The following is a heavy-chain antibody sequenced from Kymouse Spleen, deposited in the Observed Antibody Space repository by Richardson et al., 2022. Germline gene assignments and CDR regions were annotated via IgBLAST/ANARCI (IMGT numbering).Heavy chain of an antibody. J-gene: IGHJ3*02. CDR1: GGSISSSSYY. CDR3: ARQDDILTGSDAFDI. V-gene: IGHV4-39*01. D-gene: IGHD3-9*01. Sequence: QLQLQESGPGLVKPSETLSLTCTVSGGSISSSSYYWGWIRQPPGKGLEWIGSIYYSGSTYYNPSLKSRVTISVDTSKNQFSLKLSSVTAADTAVYYCARQDDILTGSDAFDIWGQGTMVTVSS. CDR2: IYYSGST.